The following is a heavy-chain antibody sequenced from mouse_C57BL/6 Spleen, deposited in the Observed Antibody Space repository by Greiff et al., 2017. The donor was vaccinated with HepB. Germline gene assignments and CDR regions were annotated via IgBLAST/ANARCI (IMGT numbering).Heavy chain of an antibody. CDR1: GYTFTEYT. J-gene: IGHJ1*03. V-gene: IGHV1-62-2*01. D-gene: IGHD1-1*01. CDR3: ARHEDDYGSSYPARYWYFDV. Sequence: LQESGAELVKPGASVKLSCKASGYTFTEYTIHWVKQRSGQGLEWIGWFYPGSGSIKYNEKFKDKATLTADKSSSTVYMELSRLTSEDSAVYFCARHEDDYGSSYPARYWYFDVWGTGTTVTVSS. CDR2: FYPGSGSI.